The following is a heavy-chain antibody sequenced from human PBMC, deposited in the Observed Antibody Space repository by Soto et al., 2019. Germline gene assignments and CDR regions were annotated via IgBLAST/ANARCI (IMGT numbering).Heavy chain of an antibody. CDR1: GFSLSTSGVG. CDR3: VHRGTMDRGSRNWFDP. J-gene: IGHJ5*02. Sequence: QITLKESGPTLVKPTQTLTLTCTFSGFSLSTSGVGVGWIRQSPGEALEWLALIYWDHDKRYSPSLKNRLTITKNTSKDQVVLKMTNLEPVDTATYYCVHRGTMDRGSRNWFDPWGQGTLVTVSS. V-gene: IGHV2-5*02. D-gene: IGHD3-10*01. CDR2: IYWDHDK.